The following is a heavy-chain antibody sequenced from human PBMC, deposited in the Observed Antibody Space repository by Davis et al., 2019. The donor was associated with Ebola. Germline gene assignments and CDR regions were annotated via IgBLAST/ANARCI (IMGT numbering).Heavy chain of an antibody. CDR2: ISDSGGST. Sequence: GGSLRLSCAVSGFTVSSNQMSWVRQAPGKGLEWVSIISDSGGSTYDADSVTGRFTISRDNSENTLSLQMNSLRAEDSAVYYCAKRGRQGPGTTDFDYWGQGTVVTVSS. V-gene: IGHV3-23*01. CDR1: GFTVSSNQ. J-gene: IGHJ4*02. D-gene: IGHD1-14*01. CDR3: AKRGRQGPGTTDFDY.